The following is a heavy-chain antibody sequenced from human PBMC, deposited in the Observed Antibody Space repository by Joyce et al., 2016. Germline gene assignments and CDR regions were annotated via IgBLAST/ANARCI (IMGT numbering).Heavy chain of an antibody. CDR3: ARATSYYFYYYMDV. V-gene: IGHV3-48*01. J-gene: IGHJ6*03. CDR1: GFTFNTYS. Sequence: GSLRLSCAASGFTFNTYSMNWVRQAPGKGLEWVSYISRSSNTMYYVDSVKGRFTISRDNAKNSLYLQMNSLRAEDTAVYFCARATSYYFYYYMDVWGKGTTVTVSS. CDR2: ISRSSNTM.